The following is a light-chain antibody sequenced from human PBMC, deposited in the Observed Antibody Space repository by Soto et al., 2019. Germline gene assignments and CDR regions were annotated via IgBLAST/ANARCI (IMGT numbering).Light chain of an antibody. Sequence: EIVMTQSPATLSVSPGERATLSCRASQSVRGNLAWYQQKPGQSPRLLIYGASSRATGIPARFSGSGSGTEFTLTISSLQSEDFAVYYCQQYNNWPFITFGQGTRLE. CDR3: QQYNNWPFIT. CDR1: QSVRGN. CDR2: GAS. J-gene: IGKJ5*01. V-gene: IGKV3-15*01.